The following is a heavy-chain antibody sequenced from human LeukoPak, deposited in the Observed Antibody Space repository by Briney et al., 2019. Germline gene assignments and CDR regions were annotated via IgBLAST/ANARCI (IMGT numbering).Heavy chain of an antibody. CDR1: GCTFTSYD. CDR3: ARSWVAAAACFDY. J-gene: IGHJ4*02. CDR2: MNPNSGNT. D-gene: IGHD6-13*01. Sequence: ASVKVSCKASGCTFTSYDINWVRQATAQGLEWMGWMNPNSGNTGYAQQFQGRVTMTRNTSISTAYMELSSLRTEETAVYYCARSWVAAAACFDYSGEGTQVTVSS. V-gene: IGHV1-8*01.